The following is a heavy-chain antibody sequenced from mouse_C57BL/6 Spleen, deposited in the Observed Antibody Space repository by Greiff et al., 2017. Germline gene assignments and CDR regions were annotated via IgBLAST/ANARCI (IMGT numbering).Heavy chain of an antibody. CDR2: IYPGSGNT. CDR3: ARGDYGSTLFAY. Sequence: QVQLKESGPELVKPGASVKISCKASGYSFTSYYIHWVKQRPGQGLEWIGWIYPGSGNTKYNEKFKGKATLTADTSSSTAYMQLSSLTSEDSAVYYCARGDYGSTLFAYWGQGTLVTVSA. V-gene: IGHV1-66*01. D-gene: IGHD1-1*01. CDR1: GYSFTSYY. J-gene: IGHJ3*01.